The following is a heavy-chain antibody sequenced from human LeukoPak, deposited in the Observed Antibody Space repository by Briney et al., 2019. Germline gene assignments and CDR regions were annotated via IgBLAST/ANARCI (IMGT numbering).Heavy chain of an antibody. D-gene: IGHD4-17*01. CDR2: ISYDGSNK. CDR3: AKATTVTTDELC. V-gene: IGHV3-30*18. J-gene: IGHJ4*02. Sequence: PGRSLRLSCAASGFTFSSYGMHWVRQAPGKGLEWVAVISYDGSNKYYADSVKGRFTISRDNSKNTLYLQMNSLRAEDTAVYYCAKATTVTTDELCWGQGTLVTVSS. CDR1: GFTFSSYG.